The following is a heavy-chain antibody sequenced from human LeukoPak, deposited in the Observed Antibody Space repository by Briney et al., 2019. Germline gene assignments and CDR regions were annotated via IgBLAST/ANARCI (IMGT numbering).Heavy chain of an antibody. CDR3: ARETGSMTTAIDY. D-gene: IGHD4-17*01. Sequence: PSQTLSLTCTVSGDSISSGDYYWSWIRQPAGKGLEWIGRISSSGSTNYNPSLKSRVTISVDTSKNQFSLKLSSVTAADTAVYYCARETGSMTTAIDYWGQGTLVTVSS. CDR1: GDSISSGDYY. CDR2: ISSSGST. V-gene: IGHV4-61*02. J-gene: IGHJ4*02.